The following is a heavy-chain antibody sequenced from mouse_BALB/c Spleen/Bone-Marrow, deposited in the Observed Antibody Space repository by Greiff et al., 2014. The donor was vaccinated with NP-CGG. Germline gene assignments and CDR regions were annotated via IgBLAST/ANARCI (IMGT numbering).Heavy chain of an antibody. V-gene: IGHV1S29*02. CDR1: GYTFTDYN. Sequence: EVQLQQSGPELVRPGASVKISCKASGYTFTDYNIYWVKQSHGKSLEWIGYIYPYSGGTGYNQKFKSKATLTVDNSSTTAYMELCSLTSEDSAVYYCARGNWDFAYWGQGTLVTVST. CDR2: IYPYSGGT. D-gene: IGHD4-1*01. CDR3: ARGNWDFAY. J-gene: IGHJ3*01.